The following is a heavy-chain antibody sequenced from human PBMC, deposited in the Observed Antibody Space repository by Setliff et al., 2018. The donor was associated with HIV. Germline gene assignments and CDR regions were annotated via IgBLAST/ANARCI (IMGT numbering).Heavy chain of an antibody. CDR3: ARVPITIFGVPSWCFDL. D-gene: IGHD3-3*01. V-gene: IGHV1-3*01. Sequence: ASVKVSCKASGYTFTSYAMHWVRQAPGQRLEWMGWINAGNGNTKYSQKFQGRVTITRDTSASTAYMELSSLRSEDTAVYYCARVPITIFGVPSWCFDLWGRGTLVTVSS. J-gene: IGHJ2*01. CDR1: GYTFTSYA. CDR2: INAGNGNT.